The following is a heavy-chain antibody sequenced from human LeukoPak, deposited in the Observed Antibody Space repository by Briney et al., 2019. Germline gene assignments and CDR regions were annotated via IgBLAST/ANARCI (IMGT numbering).Heavy chain of an antibody. CDR1: GFTFSSYS. D-gene: IGHD3-3*01. J-gene: IGHJ6*03. Sequence: GGSLRLSCAASGFTFSSYSMNWVRQAPGKGLEWVSYISSSTIYYADSVKGRFTITRDNAKNSLYLQMNSLRAEDTAVYYCARDAYDVWSMDVWGKGTTVTVSS. CDR2: ISSSTI. V-gene: IGHV3-48*04. CDR3: ARDAYDVWSMDV.